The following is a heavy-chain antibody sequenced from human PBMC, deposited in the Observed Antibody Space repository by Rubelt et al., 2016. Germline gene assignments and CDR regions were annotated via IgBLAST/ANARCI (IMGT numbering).Heavy chain of an antibody. V-gene: IGHV4-4*07. CDR1: GYSISSGYY. Sequence: QVQLQESGPGLVKPSETLSLTCTVSGYSISSGYYWGWIRQPAGKGLEWIGRIYTSGSTNYNPSLKSRVTRSVDTSKNQFSLKLSSVTAADTAVYYCARDNDSSGYYYSNWFDPWGQGTLVTVSS. D-gene: IGHD3-22*01. CDR3: ARDNDSSGYYYSNWFDP. CDR2: IYTSGST. J-gene: IGHJ5*02.